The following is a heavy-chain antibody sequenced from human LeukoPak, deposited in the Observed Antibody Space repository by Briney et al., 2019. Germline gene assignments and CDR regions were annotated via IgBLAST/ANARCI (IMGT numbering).Heavy chain of an antibody. CDR1: GGSISSYY. J-gene: IGHJ4*02. CDR2: IYYSGST. Sequence: SETLSLTCTVSGGSISSYYWSWIRQPPGKGLEWIGYIYYSGSTYYNPSLKSRVTISVDTSKNQFSLKLSSVTAADTAVYYCARIIAAAEYWGQGTLVTVSS. CDR3: ARIIAAAEY. D-gene: IGHD6-13*01. V-gene: IGHV4-59*12.